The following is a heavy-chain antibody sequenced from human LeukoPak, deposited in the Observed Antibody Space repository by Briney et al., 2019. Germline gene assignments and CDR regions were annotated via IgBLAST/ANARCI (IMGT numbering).Heavy chain of an antibody. Sequence: GGSLRLSCAASGFTFSSYGMHWVRQAPGKGLEWVAVIWYDGSNKYYADSVKGRFTISRDNAKNSLYLQMNSLRAEDTAVYYCAREEGIAAAGTGYWGQGTLVTVSS. D-gene: IGHD6-13*01. CDR3: AREEGIAAAGTGY. V-gene: IGHV3-33*01. J-gene: IGHJ4*02. CDR1: GFTFSSYG. CDR2: IWYDGSNK.